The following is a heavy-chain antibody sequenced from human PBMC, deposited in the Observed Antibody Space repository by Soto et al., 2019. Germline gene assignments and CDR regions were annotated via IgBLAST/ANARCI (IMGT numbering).Heavy chain of an antibody. Sequence: QVQLVQSGAEVKKPGSSVKVSCRASGGTFSSHTISWVRQAPGQGLEWMGGIMPMFGVTNYARKFQGRLTMTANESTPTAYMEVRSLTSEDTAVYYCAGEGVTTSMSLPWMGYHYYGLDVWGQGTTVIVSS. CDR2: IMPMFGVT. CDR3: AGEGVTTSMSLPWMGYHYYGLDV. CDR1: GGTFSSHT. J-gene: IGHJ6*02. D-gene: IGHD1-26*01. V-gene: IGHV1-69*12.